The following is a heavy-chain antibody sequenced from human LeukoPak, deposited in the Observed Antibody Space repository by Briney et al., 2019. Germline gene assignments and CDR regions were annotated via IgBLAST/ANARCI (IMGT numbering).Heavy chain of an antibody. Sequence: GGSLRLSCAASGFTFSSYGMHWVRQAPGKGLEWVAFIRYDGSNKYYADSVKGRFTISRDNSKNTLYLQMNSLRAEDTAVYYCARRLHCSSTSCYSGLDYWGQGTLVTVSS. CDR3: ARRLHCSSTSCYSGLDY. V-gene: IGHV3-30*02. CDR1: GFTFSSYG. CDR2: IRYDGSNK. J-gene: IGHJ4*02. D-gene: IGHD2-2*01.